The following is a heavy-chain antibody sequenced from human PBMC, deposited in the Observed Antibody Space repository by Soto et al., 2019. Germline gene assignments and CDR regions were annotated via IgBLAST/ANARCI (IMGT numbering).Heavy chain of an antibody. CDR1: GFTFSSFE. J-gene: IGHJ5*02. V-gene: IGHV3-48*03. CDR3: ARDQGGYCSSTSCYILDNWFDP. D-gene: IGHD2-2*02. CDR2: ISQSGSYI. Sequence: GGSLRLSCAASGFTFSSFEMNWVRQAPGKGLEWVSYISQSGSYIYYADSVKGRFTISRDNAKNSLYLQMNSLRAEDTAVYYCARDQGGYCSSTSCYILDNWFDPWGQGTLVTVSS.